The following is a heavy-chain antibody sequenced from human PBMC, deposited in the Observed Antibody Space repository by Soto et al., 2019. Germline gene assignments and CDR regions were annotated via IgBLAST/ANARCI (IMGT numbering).Heavy chain of an antibody. V-gene: IGHV3-11*01. CDR3: ARRAVAVVYFDY. Sequence: QVQLVESGGGLVKPGGSLRLSCVASGFTFSDYFMSWIRQAPGKGLEWLAYISSSGETIYYADSVKGRFTISRDNAKNSLYVQMNSLRDEDTAVYYCARRAVAVVYFDYWGQGTQVTVSS. CDR2: ISSSGETI. J-gene: IGHJ4*02. D-gene: IGHD2-15*01. CDR1: GFTFSDYF.